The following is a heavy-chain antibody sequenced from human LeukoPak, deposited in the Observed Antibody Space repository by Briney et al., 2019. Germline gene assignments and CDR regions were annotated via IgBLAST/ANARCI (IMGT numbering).Heavy chain of an antibody. J-gene: IGHJ4*02. Sequence: PGGSLRLSCAASGFTFSSCAMHWVRQAPGKGLEWVAVISYDGSNKYYADSVKGRFTISRDNSKNTLYLQMNSLRAEDTAVYYCARSLIRDGYNYQYYFDYWGQGTLVTVSS. CDR1: GFTFSSCA. CDR3: ARSLIRDGYNYQYYFDY. V-gene: IGHV3-30-3*01. CDR2: ISYDGSNK. D-gene: IGHD5-24*01.